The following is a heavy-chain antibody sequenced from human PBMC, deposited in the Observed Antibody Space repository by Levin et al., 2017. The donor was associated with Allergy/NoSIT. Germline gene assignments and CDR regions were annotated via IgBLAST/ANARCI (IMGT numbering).Heavy chain of an antibody. Sequence: KPSETLSLTCTVNGEAVSNYYWTWIRKPPGKGFEWLGEISQIGSPKYNSSLKSRVTILLDTSKNHFSLKSNSVTAADTAVYYCAIPGSDTAWYRVFDHWGPGTHVTVSS. CDR1: GEAVSNYY. CDR3: AIPGSDTAWYRVFDH. J-gene: IGHJ4*02. D-gene: IGHD6-13*01. CDR2: ISQIGSP. V-gene: IGHV4-34*01.